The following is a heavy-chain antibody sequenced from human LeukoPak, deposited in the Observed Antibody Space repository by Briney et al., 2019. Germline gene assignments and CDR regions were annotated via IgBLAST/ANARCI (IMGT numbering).Heavy chain of an antibody. V-gene: IGHV3-30*04. J-gene: IGHJ3*02. CDR1: GFTFRSFA. D-gene: IGHD5-18*01. CDR3: AKRDRDTDDAFDI. Sequence: GGSLRLSCAASGFTFRSFAMHWVRQAPGKGLEWVAVISHDGSNKYYADSVKGRFTISRDNSKNTLYLQMNSLRAEDTAVYYCAKRDRDTDDAFDIWGQGTMVTVSS. CDR2: ISHDGSNK.